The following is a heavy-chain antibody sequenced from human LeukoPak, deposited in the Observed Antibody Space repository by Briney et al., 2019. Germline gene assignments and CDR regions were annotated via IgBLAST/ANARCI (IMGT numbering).Heavy chain of an antibody. Sequence: GGSLRLSCAASGFTFSSYAMHWVRQAPGKGLEWVAVISYDGSNKYHADSVKGRFTISRDNSKNTLYLQMNSLRAEDTAVYYCARAARLWFGEKSWFDPWGQGTLVTVSS. V-gene: IGHV3-30*04. CDR1: GFTFSSYA. CDR2: ISYDGSNK. CDR3: ARAARLWFGEKSWFDP. J-gene: IGHJ5*02. D-gene: IGHD3-10*01.